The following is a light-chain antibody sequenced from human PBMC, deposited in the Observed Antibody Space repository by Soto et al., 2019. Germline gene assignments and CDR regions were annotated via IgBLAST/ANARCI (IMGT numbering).Light chain of an antibody. CDR3: QQYSNWPPLT. J-gene: IGKJ4*01. Sequence: EIVMTQSPATLSVSPGQRATLSCRASQSISSKLAWYQQKPGQAPRLLIYGASTRATGIPARFSGSGSGTEFTLTISSLQSEDFEVYYCQQYSNWPPLTFGGGTKVEIK. CDR2: GAS. CDR1: QSISSK. V-gene: IGKV3-15*01.